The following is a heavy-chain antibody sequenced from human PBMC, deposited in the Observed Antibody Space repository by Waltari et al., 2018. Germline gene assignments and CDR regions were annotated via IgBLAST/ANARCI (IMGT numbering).Heavy chain of an antibody. V-gene: IGHV1-69*08. Sequence: QVQLVQSGAEVKKPGSSVKVSCKASGGTFSSYTISWVRQAPGQGLEWMGRIIPILGIANYAQKFQGRVTITADKSTSTAYMELSSLRSEDTAVYYCARDRGTAAGTGAFDIWGQGTMVTVSS. CDR1: GGTFSSYT. CDR2: IIPILGIA. D-gene: IGHD6-13*01. J-gene: IGHJ3*02. CDR3: ARDRGTAAGTGAFDI.